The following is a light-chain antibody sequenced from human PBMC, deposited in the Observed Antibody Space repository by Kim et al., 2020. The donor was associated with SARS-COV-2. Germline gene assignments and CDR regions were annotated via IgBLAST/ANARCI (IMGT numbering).Light chain of an antibody. V-gene: IGKV3-15*01. CDR3: QQYNDWPLT. CDR1: QSVNRN. CDR2: GAS. Sequence: VSSGERATLSCRASQSVNRNLAWYQQKPGQAPRLLIYGASTRATGIPARFSGSGSGTEFTLTISSLQSEDCAVYYCQQYNDWPLTFGGGTKVEIK. J-gene: IGKJ4*01.